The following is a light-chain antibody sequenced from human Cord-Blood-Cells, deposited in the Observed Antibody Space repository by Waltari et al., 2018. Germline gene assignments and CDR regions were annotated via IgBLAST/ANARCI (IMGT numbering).Light chain of an antibody. CDR1: RSAVGRYNL. CDR2: EVS. V-gene: IGLV2-23*02. J-gene: IGLJ3*02. CDR3: CSYAGSSTYWV. Sequence: QSALTQPASVSGSPGQSITISCTGTRSAVGRYNLVSWYQQHPGKAPKLMIYEVSKRPSGVSNRFSGSKSGNTASLTISGLQAEDEADYYCCSYAGSSTYWVFGGGTKLTVL.